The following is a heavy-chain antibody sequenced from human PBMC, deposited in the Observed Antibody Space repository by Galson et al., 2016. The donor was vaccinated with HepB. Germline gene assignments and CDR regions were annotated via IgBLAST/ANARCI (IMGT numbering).Heavy chain of an antibody. D-gene: IGHD3-10*01. CDR2: TYYRSTWYN. Sequence: ETLSLTCAIYGDSVSRNSAAWNWIRQSPSRGLEWLGRTYYRSTWYNAYAVSVKSRITINPDTSKNQFSLQLNSVTPEDTAVYYCARLWFGALDYWGQGTLVTVSS. J-gene: IGHJ4*02. CDR1: GDSVSRNSAA. V-gene: IGHV6-1*01. CDR3: ARLWFGALDY.